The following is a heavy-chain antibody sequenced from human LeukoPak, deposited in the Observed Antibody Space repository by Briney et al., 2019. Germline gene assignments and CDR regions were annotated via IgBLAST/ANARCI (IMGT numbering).Heavy chain of an antibody. CDR3: ARDEVGGYYFE. D-gene: IGHD3-3*01. Sequence: GGSLRLSCEASGFRFSYFWMSWVRQAPGKGLEWVANINEDGSQKYYVDSVKGRFTISRDNTKKLVFLQMNSLRVEDTAVYYCARDEVGGYYFEWGQGNLVNVSS. CDR1: GFRFSYFW. J-gene: IGHJ4*02. CDR2: INEDGSQK. V-gene: IGHV3-7*01.